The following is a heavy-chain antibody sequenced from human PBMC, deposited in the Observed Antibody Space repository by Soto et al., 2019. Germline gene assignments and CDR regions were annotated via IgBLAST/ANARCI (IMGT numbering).Heavy chain of an antibody. CDR2: ISYDGSNK. J-gene: IGHJ4*02. CDR3: AKDIVVVPAAPPEYYFDY. CDR1: GFTFSSYG. D-gene: IGHD2-2*01. V-gene: IGHV3-30*18. Sequence: GGSLRLSCAASGFTFSSYGMHWVRQAPGKGLEWVAVISYDGSNKYYADSVKGRFTISRDNSKNTLYLQMNSLRAEDTAVYYCAKDIVVVPAAPPEYYFDYWGQGTLVTVSS.